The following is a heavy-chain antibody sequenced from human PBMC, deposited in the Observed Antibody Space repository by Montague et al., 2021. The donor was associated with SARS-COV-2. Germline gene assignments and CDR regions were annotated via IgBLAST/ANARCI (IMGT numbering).Heavy chain of an antibody. Sequence: SETLSLTSTVSGGSITGYYWSWLRRSPGKGLEWIAYIYDGGAVNYNPSLGSRVTISTDTSKNQLSLTVNSVTAADTAVYYCVRDHPYGGPRGAYDIWGQGTVVTVSS. V-gene: IGHV4-59*01. J-gene: IGHJ3*02. CDR1: GGSITGYY. D-gene: IGHD4-23*01. CDR3: VRDHPYGGPRGAYDI. CDR2: IYDGGAV.